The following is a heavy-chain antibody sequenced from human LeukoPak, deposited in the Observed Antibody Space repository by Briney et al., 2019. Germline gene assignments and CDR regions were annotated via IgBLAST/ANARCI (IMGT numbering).Heavy chain of an antibody. CDR3: ARGLGDIVVVPAAIDY. Sequence: SETLSLTCAVYGRSFSGYYWSWIRQPPGKGLEWIGEINHSGSTNYNPSLKSRVTISVDTSKNQFSLKLSSVTAADTAVYYCARGLGDIVVVPAAIDYWGQGTLVTVSS. CDR1: GRSFSGYY. V-gene: IGHV4-34*01. D-gene: IGHD2-2*01. CDR2: INHSGST. J-gene: IGHJ4*02.